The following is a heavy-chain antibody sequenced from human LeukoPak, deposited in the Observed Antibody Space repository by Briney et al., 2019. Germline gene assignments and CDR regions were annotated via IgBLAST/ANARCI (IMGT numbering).Heavy chain of an antibody. J-gene: IGHJ4*02. Sequence: GGSLRLSCAASGFTFDDYAMHWVRQAPGKGLEWVPGISWNSGSIGYADSVKGRFTISRDNAKNSLYLQMNSLRAEDTAVYYCAKAVGADFDYWGQGTLVTVSS. D-gene: IGHD1-26*01. CDR1: GFTFDDYA. V-gene: IGHV3-9*01. CDR2: ISWNSGSI. CDR3: AKAVGADFDY.